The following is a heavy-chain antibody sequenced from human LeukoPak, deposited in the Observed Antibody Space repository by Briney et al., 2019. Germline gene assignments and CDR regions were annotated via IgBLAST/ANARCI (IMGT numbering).Heavy chain of an antibody. CDR1: GGSISSSSYY. D-gene: IGHD4-17*01. J-gene: IGHJ5*02. V-gene: IGHV4-39*07. CDR3: ARVRPGDPNWFDP. Sequence: PSETLSLTCTVSGGSISSSSYYWGWIRQPPGKGLEWIGSIYYSGSTYYNPSLKSRVTISVDTSKNQFSLKLSSVTAADTAVYYCARVRPGDPNWFDPWGQGTLVTVSS. CDR2: IYYSGST.